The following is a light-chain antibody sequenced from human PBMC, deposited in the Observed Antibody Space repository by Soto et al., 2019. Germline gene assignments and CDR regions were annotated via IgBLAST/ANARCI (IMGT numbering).Light chain of an antibody. Sequence: EIVLTQSPATLSLSPGERATLSCRASQSVSSYFAWYQQKPGQAPRLLIYDASNRATGIPARFSGSGSGTDFTLTISSLEPEDFAVYYCQQRSNWPLTFGGATKVEIK. CDR1: QSVSSY. V-gene: IGKV3-11*01. CDR2: DAS. J-gene: IGKJ4*01. CDR3: QQRSNWPLT.